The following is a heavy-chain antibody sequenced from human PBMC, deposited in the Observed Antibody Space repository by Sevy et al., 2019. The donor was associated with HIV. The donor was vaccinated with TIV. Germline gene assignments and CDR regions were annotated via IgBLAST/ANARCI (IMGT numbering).Heavy chain of an antibody. J-gene: IGHJ4*02. Sequence: ASVKVSCKASGYNFNNYGVSWVRQAPGQGLEWLGWINVYNGNTNYAQKVQGRATMTTDTSTNTAYMELRSLRSDDTAVYYCARTTYCSTTSCYNGYPDYWGQGTRVTVSS. CDR3: ARTTYCSTTSCYNGYPDY. CDR2: INVYNGNT. V-gene: IGHV1-18*01. CDR1: GYNFNNYG. D-gene: IGHD2-2*02.